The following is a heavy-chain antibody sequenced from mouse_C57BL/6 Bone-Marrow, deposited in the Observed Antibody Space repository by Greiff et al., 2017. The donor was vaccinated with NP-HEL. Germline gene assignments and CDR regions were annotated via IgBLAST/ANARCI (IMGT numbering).Heavy chain of an antibody. CDR3: ARLIYYYGSSHMDY. CDR1: GFTFSDYY. V-gene: IGHV5-12*01. J-gene: IGHJ4*01. D-gene: IGHD1-1*01. Sequence: EVMLVESGGGLVQPGGSLKLSCAASGFTFSDYYMYWVRQTPEKRLEWVAYISNGGGSTYYPDTVKGRFTISRDNAKNTLYLQMSRLKSEDTAMYYCARLIYYYGSSHMDYWGQGTSVTVSS. CDR2: ISNGGGST.